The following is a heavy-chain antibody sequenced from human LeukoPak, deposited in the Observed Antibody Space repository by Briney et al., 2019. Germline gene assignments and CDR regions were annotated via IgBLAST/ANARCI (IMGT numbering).Heavy chain of an antibody. CDR3: ARRTSRGRVDP. J-gene: IGHJ5*02. Sequence: SQTLPLTCTVSGGSISTSGYLWGWIRPPPGKGLEWIGTIYYSGSTYYNPSLKSRVTISVDTSKNQFSLKLSSVTAADTAVYYCARRTSRGRVDPWGQGTLVTVSS. V-gene: IGHV4-39*01. D-gene: IGHD1-1*01. CDR1: GGSISTSGYL. CDR2: IYYSGST.